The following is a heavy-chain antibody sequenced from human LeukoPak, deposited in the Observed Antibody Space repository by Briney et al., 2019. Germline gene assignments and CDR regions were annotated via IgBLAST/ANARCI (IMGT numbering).Heavy chain of an antibody. CDR3: AREPNSITIFGVVTTPSHYGMDV. Sequence: GASVKVSCKASGGTFSSYAISWVRQAPGQGLEWVGGIIPIFGTANYAQKFQGRVTITADESTSIAYMELSSLRSEDTAVYYCAREPNSITIFGVVTTPSHYGMDVWGQGTTVTVSS. D-gene: IGHD3-3*01. V-gene: IGHV1-69*13. CDR1: GGTFSSYA. J-gene: IGHJ6*02. CDR2: IIPIFGTA.